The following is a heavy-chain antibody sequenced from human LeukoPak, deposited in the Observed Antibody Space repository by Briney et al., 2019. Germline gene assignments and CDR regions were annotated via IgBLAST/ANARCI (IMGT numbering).Heavy chain of an antibody. J-gene: IGHJ4*02. CDR3: ARDGTGG. CDR1: GGSISSYY. Sequence: SETLSLTCTVSGGSISSYYWSWIRQPPGKGLEWIGYIYYSGSTNYNPSLKSRVTISVDTSKNQFSLKLSSVTAADTAVYYCARDGTGGWGQGTLVTVSS. D-gene: IGHD1-14*01. V-gene: IGHV4-59*12. CDR2: IYYSGST.